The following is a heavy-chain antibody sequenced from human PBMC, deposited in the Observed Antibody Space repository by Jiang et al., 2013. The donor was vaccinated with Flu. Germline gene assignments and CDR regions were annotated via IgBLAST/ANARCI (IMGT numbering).Heavy chain of an antibody. CDR1: GGSVSSGSYY. CDR2: IYYSGST. CDR3: ATPSGYYYYYGMDV. Sequence: GPGLVKPSETLSLTCTVSGGSVSSGSYYWSWIRQPPGKGLKWIGYIYYSGSTNYNPSLKSRVTISVDTSKNQFSLKLSSVTAADTAVYYCATPSGYYYYYGMDVWGQGTTVTVSS. J-gene: IGHJ6*02. V-gene: IGHV4-61*01. D-gene: IGHD3-10*01.